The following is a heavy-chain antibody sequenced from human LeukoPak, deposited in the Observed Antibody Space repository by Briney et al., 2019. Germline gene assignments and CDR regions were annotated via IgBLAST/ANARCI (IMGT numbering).Heavy chain of an antibody. Sequence: SETLSLTCTVSGGSISSSSYYWVWIRQPPGKGLEWIGSIDHSGSTYYNPSLKSPVTTSVDTSKNQFSLRLNSVTAADTAVYYCAQGAVYSGGYYQLDYWGQGTLVTVSS. V-gene: IGHV4-39*07. J-gene: IGHJ4*02. D-gene: IGHD1-26*01. CDR1: GGSISSSSYY. CDR3: AQGAVYSGGYYQLDY. CDR2: IDHSGST.